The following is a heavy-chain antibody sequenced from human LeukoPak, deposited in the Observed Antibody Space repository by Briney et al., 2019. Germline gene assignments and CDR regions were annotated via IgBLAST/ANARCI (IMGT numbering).Heavy chain of an antibody. CDR2: IWYDGSNK. Sequence: PGGSLRLSCAASGFTFRNYGMHWVRQVPGKGLEWVAVIWYDGSNKYYADSVKGRFTISRDNSKNTLYLQINSLRAEDTAVYYCATARDSNSNRGLYMDVWGKGTTVTVS. CDR1: GFTFRNYG. D-gene: IGHD4-11*01. V-gene: IGHV3-33*01. J-gene: IGHJ6*03. CDR3: ATARDSNSNRGLYMDV.